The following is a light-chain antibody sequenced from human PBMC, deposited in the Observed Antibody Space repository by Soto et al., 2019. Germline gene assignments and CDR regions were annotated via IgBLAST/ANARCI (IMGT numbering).Light chain of an antibody. J-gene: IGKJ5*01. Sequence: IHMTQSPSTLSASVLYRVTITFRASQSLNNWLAWYQQRPGKAPKLLIYDASTLERGVPSRFIGTGSGTEFTLTISSLQPDDFATYYCQQYHRASITFGQGTRLENK. V-gene: IGKV1-5*01. CDR1: QSLNNW. CDR2: DAS. CDR3: QQYHRASIT.